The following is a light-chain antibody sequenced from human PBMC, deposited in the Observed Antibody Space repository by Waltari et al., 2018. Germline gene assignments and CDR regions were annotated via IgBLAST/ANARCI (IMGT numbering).Light chain of an antibody. CDR3: CSYAGSGIVI. J-gene: IGLJ2*01. V-gene: IGLV2-23*02. CDR1: SSDFGKYNL. CDR2: EVN. Sequence: QSALTQPASVSGSPGPSLTISCTGTSSDFGKYNLFSWYQQHPGKAPKLMIYEVNKRPSGVSNRFSGSKSGNTASLTISGLQAEDEADYYCCSYAGSGIVIFGGGTKLTVL.